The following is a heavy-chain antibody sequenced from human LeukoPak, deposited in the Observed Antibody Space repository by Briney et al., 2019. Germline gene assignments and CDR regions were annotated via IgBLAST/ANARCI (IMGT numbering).Heavy chain of an antibody. CDR3: ARRAVGNSYYYSMDV. D-gene: IGHD6-19*01. CDR2: MNPKSGNT. CDR1: GGTFTSYD. Sequence: ASVKVSRKASGGTFTSYDINWVRQATGQGLEWMGWMNPKSGNTGYAQKFQGRVTITRNTSISTAFMELSSLRSEDTAVYYCARRAVGNSYYYSMDVWGKGTTVTVSS. J-gene: IGHJ6*03. V-gene: IGHV1-8*03.